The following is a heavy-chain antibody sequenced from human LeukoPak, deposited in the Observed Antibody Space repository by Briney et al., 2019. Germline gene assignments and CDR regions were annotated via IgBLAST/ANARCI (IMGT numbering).Heavy chain of an antibody. Sequence: SETLSLTCAVYGGSFSDYYWRWIRQPPGKGLEWIGEINHSGSTNYNPSLKSRVTISVDTSKNQFSLKLSSVTAADTAVYYCARITRYYDILTGYHYYFDYWGQGTLVTVSS. V-gene: IGHV4-34*01. J-gene: IGHJ4*02. CDR1: GGSFSDYY. D-gene: IGHD3-9*01. CDR2: INHSGST. CDR3: ARITRYYDILTGYHYYFDY.